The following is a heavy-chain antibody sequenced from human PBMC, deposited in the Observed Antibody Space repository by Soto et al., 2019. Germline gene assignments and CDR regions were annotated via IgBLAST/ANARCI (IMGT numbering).Heavy chain of an antibody. CDR3: ARDGIVVTADTTDY. V-gene: IGHV3-21*01. D-gene: IGHD1-26*01. Sequence: SLRLSCAASGFTFISYSMNWVRQSPGKGLEWVSSISSSSSYIYYSDSVKGRFTISRDNANNSLYLQMNSLRAEDTAVYYCARDGIVVTADTTDYWGQGTRVTVYS. J-gene: IGHJ4*02. CDR2: ISSSSSYI. CDR1: GFTFISYS.